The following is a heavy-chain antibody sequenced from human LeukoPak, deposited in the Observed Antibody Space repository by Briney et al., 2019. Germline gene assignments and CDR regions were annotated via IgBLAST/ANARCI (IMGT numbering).Heavy chain of an antibody. J-gene: IGHJ4*02. D-gene: IGHD6-19*01. V-gene: IGHV3-23*01. CDR1: GFTFSSYA. CDR2: ISGSGGST. Sequence: PGGSLRLSCAASGFTFSSYAMSWVRQAPGKGLEWVSAISGSGGSTYYADSVKGRFTISRDNSKNTLYLQMNSLRAEDTAVYYCAVRPGDSSGLASFWGQGTLVTVSS. CDR3: AVRPGDSSGLASF.